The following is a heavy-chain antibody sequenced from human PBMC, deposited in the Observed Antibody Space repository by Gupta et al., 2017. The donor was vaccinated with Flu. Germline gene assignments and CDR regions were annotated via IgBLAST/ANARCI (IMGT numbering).Heavy chain of an antibody. Sequence: WVRQAPGKGLEWVSSIGGSGDSGGADTTYYADSVKGRFTISRDNSKNTLYLQMSSLRAEDTAVYYCAKLTGALWRGVIIDDWGQGTLVTASS. D-gene: IGHD3-10*01. CDR2: IGGSGDSGGADTT. V-gene: IGHV3-23*01. CDR3: AKLTGALWRGVIIDD. J-gene: IGHJ4*02.